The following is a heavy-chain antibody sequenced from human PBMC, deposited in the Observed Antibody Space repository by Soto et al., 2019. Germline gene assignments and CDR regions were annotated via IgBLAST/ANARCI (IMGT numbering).Heavy chain of an antibody. D-gene: IGHD2-15*01. CDR2: IRNEANSYTT. CDR3: TRVPTPVAAAIDI. Sequence: EVQLVESGGRLVQPGGSLRLSCVVSGFTFSDNYMDWVRQAPGKGLDWVGRIRNEANSYTTVYASSVTGRFTMSRDDTKNAVYLKMDSLKTEDTAVYYCTRVPTPVAAAIDIWGQGTMVTVSS. V-gene: IGHV3-72*01. CDR1: GFTFSDNY. J-gene: IGHJ3*02.